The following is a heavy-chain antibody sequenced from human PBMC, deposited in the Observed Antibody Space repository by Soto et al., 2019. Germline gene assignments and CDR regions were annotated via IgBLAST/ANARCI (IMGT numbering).Heavy chain of an antibody. J-gene: IGHJ4*02. CDR1: GYSFTSYW. Sequence: PGESLKISCKGPGYSFTSYWIGWVRQMPGKGLEWMGIIYPGDSDTRYSPSFQGQVTISADKSISTAYLQWSSLKASDTAMYYCARHPDIVATSTDYWGQGTLVTVSS. CDR2: IYPGDSDT. D-gene: IGHD5-12*01. CDR3: ARHPDIVATSTDY. V-gene: IGHV5-51*01.